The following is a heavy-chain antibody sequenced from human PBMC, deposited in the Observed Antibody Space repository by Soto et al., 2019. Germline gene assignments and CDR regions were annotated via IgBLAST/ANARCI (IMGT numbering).Heavy chain of an antibody. J-gene: IGHJ5*02. CDR3: AKDCGYDFWSGNNRFDP. Sequence: PGGSLRLSCAASGFTFSSYAMSWVRQAPGKGLEWVSAISGSGGSTYYADSVKGRFTISRDNSKNTLYLQMNSLRAEDTAVYYCAKDCGYDFWSGNNRFDPWGQGPLVTVSS. CDR2: ISGSGGST. D-gene: IGHD3-3*01. CDR1: GFTFSSYA. V-gene: IGHV3-23*01.